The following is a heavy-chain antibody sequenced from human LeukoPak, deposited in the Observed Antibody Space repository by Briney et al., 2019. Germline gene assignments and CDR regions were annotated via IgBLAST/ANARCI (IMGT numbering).Heavy chain of an antibody. CDR3: ARDPGRWTSSSDAFDI. D-gene: IGHD6-6*01. V-gene: IGHV3-21*01. CDR1: GFNFSNYR. Sequence: PGGSLRLSCAASGFNFSNYRMTWVRQAPGKGLEWVSSISSSSIYIYYADSVQGRFIISRDNAENSLYLQMSSLKAEDTAVYYCARDPGRWTSSSDAFDIWGQETMVTVSS. J-gene: IGHJ3*02. CDR2: ISSSSIYI.